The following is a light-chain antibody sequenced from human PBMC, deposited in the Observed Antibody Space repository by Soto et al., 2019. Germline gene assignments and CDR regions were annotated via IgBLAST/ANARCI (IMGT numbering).Light chain of an antibody. J-gene: IGLJ3*02. V-gene: IGLV2-14*01. CDR2: EVS. Sequence: QSALTQPASVSGSPGQSITISCTGTSSDVGGYKYVSWYQHHPGKDPKLMIYEVSNRPSGVSNRFSGSKSGNTASLTISGLQAEDEADYYCSSYTTSSTWVFGGGTQLTVL. CDR1: SSDVGGYKY. CDR3: SSYTTSSTWV.